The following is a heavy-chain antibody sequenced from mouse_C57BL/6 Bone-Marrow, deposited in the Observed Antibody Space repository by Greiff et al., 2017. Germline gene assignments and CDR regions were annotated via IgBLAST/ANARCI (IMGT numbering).Heavy chain of an antibody. CDR2: INPGSGGT. Sequence: QVQLQQSGAELVRPGTSVKVSCKASGYAFTNYLIEWVKQRPGQGLEWIGVINPGSGGTNYNEKFKGKATLTADKSSSTAYMQLSSLTSEDSAVYFCARFTTVVAHFDYWGQGTTLTVSS. J-gene: IGHJ2*01. V-gene: IGHV1-54*01. D-gene: IGHD1-1*01. CDR1: GYAFTNYL. CDR3: ARFTTVVAHFDY.